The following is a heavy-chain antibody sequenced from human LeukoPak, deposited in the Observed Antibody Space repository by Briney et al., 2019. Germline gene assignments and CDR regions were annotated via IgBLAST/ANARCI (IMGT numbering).Heavy chain of an antibody. V-gene: IGHV1-2*02. J-gene: IGHJ6*03. CDR1: GYTFTSYD. Sequence: GASVKVSCKASGYTFTSYDINWVRQATGQGLEWMGWINPNSGGTNYAQKFQGRVTMTRDTSISTAYMELSRLRSDDTAVYYCARDLVGGYDLTYYMDVWGKGTTVTISS. CDR2: INPNSGGT. D-gene: IGHD5-12*01. CDR3: ARDLVGGYDLTYYMDV.